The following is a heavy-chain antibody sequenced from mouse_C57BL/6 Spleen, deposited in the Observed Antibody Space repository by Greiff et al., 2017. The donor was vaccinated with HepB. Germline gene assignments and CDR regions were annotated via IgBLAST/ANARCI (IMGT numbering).Heavy chain of an antibody. D-gene: IGHD1-1*01. V-gene: IGHV1-15*01. CDR3: TRGGYGSHY. CDR1: GYTFTDYE. Sequence: VQGVESGAELVRPGASVTLSCKASGYTFTDYEMHWVKQTPVHGLEWIGAIDPETGGTAYNQKFKGKAILTADKSSSTAYMELRSLTSEDSAVYYCTRGGYGSHYWGQGTTLTVSS. J-gene: IGHJ2*01. CDR2: IDPETGGT.